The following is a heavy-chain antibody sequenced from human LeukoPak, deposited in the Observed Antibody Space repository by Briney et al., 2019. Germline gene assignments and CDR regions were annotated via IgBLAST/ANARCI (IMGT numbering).Heavy chain of an antibody. J-gene: IGHJ4*02. D-gene: IGHD2-2*01. Sequence: SETQTLICAVSIYSNNRGYYWGWLRRPPGKGLEWIGNIYYSGSTYYNPSLKSRVTISVDTSKNQFSLKLSSVTAADTAVYYCANLPYHCSSSSCNPTGPDYWGGGTLVSVSS. CDR2: IYYSGST. CDR1: IYSNNRGYY. CDR3: ANLPYHCSSSSCNPTGPDY. V-gene: IGHV4-38-2*01.